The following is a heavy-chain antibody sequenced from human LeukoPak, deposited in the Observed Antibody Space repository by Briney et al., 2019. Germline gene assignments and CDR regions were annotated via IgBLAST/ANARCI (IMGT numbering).Heavy chain of an antibody. D-gene: IGHD2-15*01. V-gene: IGHV1-69*04. CDR2: IIPILGIA. CDR3: AREVESVGTPSLHAFDI. CDR1: GGTFSSYA. Sequence: GASVKVSCKASGGTFSSYAISWVRQAPGQGLEWMGRIIPILGIANYAQKFQGRVTITADKSTSTAYMELSSLRSEDTAVYYCAREVESVGTPSLHAFDIWGQGTMVTVSS. J-gene: IGHJ3*02.